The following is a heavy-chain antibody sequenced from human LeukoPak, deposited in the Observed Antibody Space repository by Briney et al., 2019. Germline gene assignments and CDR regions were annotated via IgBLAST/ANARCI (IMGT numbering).Heavy chain of an antibody. V-gene: IGHV4-39*07. CDR3: ARDVVGATADY. J-gene: IGHJ4*02. Sequence: SETLSLTCTVSGGSISSSSYYWGWIRQPPGKGLEWIGSIYYSGSTYYNPSLKSRVTISVDTSKNQFSLKLSSVTAADTAVYYCARDVVGATADYWGQGTLVTVSS. CDR2: IYYSGST. CDR1: GGSISSSSYY. D-gene: IGHD1-26*01.